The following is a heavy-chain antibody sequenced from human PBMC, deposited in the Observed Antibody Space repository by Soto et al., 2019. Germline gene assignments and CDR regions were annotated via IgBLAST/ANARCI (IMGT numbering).Heavy chain of an antibody. V-gene: IGHV3-15*01. Sequence: GGSLRLSCAASGFTFSNAWMSWVRQAPGKGLEWVGRIKSKTDGGTTDYAAPVKGRFTISRDDSKNTLYLQMNSLKTEDTAVYYCTTGWFGEIFYQSAFDIWGQGTMVTVSS. J-gene: IGHJ3*02. D-gene: IGHD3-10*01. CDR3: TTGWFGEIFYQSAFDI. CDR2: IKSKTDGGTT. CDR1: GFTFSNAW.